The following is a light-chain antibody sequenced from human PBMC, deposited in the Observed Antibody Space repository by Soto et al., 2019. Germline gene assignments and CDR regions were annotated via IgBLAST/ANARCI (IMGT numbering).Light chain of an antibody. CDR1: RSDVGGYNF. CDR3: CSYAGSNRVV. CDR2: GVS. V-gene: IGLV2-11*01. Sequence: QSALTQPRSVSGSPGQSVTISCTGPRSDVGGYNFVSWYQQHPGKAPKLMIYGVSKRPSGVPDRFSGSKSGNTASLTISGLQAEDEADYYCCSYAGSNRVVFGGGTKLTVL. J-gene: IGLJ2*01.